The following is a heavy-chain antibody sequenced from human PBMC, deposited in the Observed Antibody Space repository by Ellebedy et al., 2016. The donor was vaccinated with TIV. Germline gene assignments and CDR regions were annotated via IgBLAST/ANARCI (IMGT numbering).Heavy chain of an antibody. Sequence: ASVKVSXKASGYTFTSYAMHWVRQAPGQRLEWMGWINAGNGNTKYSQKFQGRVTITRDTSASTAYMELSSLRSEDTAVYYCARNPETVCSSTSCYFNYYYGMDVWGQGTTVTVSS. J-gene: IGHJ6*02. D-gene: IGHD2-2*01. V-gene: IGHV1-3*01. CDR1: GYTFTSYA. CDR3: ARNPETVCSSTSCYFNYYYGMDV. CDR2: INAGNGNT.